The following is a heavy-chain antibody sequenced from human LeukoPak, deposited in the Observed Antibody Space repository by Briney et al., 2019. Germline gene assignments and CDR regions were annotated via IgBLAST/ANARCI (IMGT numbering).Heavy chain of an antibody. J-gene: IGHJ4*02. CDR1: GGSISSYY. Sequence: ASETLSLTCTVSGGSISSYYWSWIRQPPGKGLEWIGYIYHSGSTYYNPSLKSRVTISVDRSKNQFSLKLSSVTAADTAVYYCARVRGQQLVRVFDYWGQGTLVTVSS. D-gene: IGHD6-13*01. V-gene: IGHV4-59*12. CDR3: ARVRGQQLVRVFDY. CDR2: IYHSGST.